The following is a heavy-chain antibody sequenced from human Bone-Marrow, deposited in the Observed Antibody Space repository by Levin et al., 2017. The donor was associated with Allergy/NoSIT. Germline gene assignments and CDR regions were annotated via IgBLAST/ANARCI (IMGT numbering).Heavy chain of an antibody. V-gene: IGHV3-15*01. CDR3: ATDVEKGAFDI. CDR1: GLTFSNLW. CDR2: IKSKTAGGTT. Sequence: GESLKISCAASGLTFSNLWMSWVRQAPGKGLEWVGRIKSKTAGGTTDYTASVKGRFTISRDDSKDTVYLQMDTLKTEDTAMYYCATDVEKGAFDIWGQGTTVAVSS. J-gene: IGHJ3*02.